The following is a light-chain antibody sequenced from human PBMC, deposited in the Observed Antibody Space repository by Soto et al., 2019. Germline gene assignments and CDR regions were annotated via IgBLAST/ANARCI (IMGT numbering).Light chain of an antibody. J-gene: IGLJ1*01. CDR2: DVS. Sequence: QSVLTQPASVSGSPGQSITISCTGTSSDVGGYNYVSWYQQHPGKAPKLLIYDVSNRPSGVSNRFSGSKSGNTASLTISGLQAEDEADYYCSSDTSSSFYVFGTGTKLTVL. V-gene: IGLV2-14*01. CDR3: SSDTSSSFYV. CDR1: SSDVGGYNY.